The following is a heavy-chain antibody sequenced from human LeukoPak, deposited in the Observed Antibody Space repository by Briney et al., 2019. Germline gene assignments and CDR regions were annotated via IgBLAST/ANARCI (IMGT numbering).Heavy chain of an antibody. D-gene: IGHD1-26*01. Sequence: TGGSLRLSCAASGFTFSDYYMSWIRQAPGKGLEWVSYISITGGSIHYGDSMEGRFTISRDNAKNSLYLQMNSLRAEDTAIYYCARGDGTGELDYWGQGTLVTVSS. CDR3: ARGDGTGELDY. CDR1: GFTFSDYY. V-gene: IGHV3-11*01. J-gene: IGHJ4*02. CDR2: ISITGGSI.